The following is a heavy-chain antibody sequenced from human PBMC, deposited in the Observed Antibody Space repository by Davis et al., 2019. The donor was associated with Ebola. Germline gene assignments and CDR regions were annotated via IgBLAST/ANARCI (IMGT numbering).Heavy chain of an antibody. CDR3: AREGNYYYNAMDV. J-gene: IGHJ6*02. V-gene: IGHV4-4*07. CDR1: GGSISNYY. Sequence: PGGSLRLSCSVSGGSISNYYWSWIRQPADKGLEWIGRIYASGSTNYNPSLKSRVTMSVDPSKNQFSLKLSSVTAADTAVYYCAREGNYYYNAMDVWGQGTTITVSS. CDR2: IYASGST.